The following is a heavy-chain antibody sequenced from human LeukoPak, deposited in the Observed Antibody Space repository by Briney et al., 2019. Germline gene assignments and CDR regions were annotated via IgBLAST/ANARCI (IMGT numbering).Heavy chain of an antibody. V-gene: IGHV3-7*01. Sequence: GGPLRLSCALSVFTLSIYFMRGVRGAPGKGLEWVANIKQDGSENYNVHPVKGRFIISRKNSNNSLYIQMNSLRAEDTAVYYCTGARGQLVPNYWGQGTLVTVSS. D-gene: IGHD6-6*01. CDR2: IKQDGSEN. CDR1: VFTLSIYF. CDR3: TGARGQLVPNY. J-gene: IGHJ4*02.